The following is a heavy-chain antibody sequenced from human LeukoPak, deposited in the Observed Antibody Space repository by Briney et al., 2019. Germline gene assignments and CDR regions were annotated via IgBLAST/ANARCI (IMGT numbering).Heavy chain of an antibody. CDR2: IYYSGTT. Sequence: SVTLSFTCTGSAGTISSYYWSWLRQRPGQGREGIGYIYYSGTTNYNPSPKRRVTISVDTSKNQFSLKLSSVTAADTAVYYCARGVYIAAAQYGYWGQGTLVTVSS. CDR3: ARGVYIAAAQYGY. CDR1: AGTISSYY. D-gene: IGHD6-13*01. J-gene: IGHJ4*02. V-gene: IGHV4-59*01.